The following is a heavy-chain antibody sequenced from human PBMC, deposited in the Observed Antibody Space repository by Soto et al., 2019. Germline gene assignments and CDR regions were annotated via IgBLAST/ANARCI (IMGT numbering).Heavy chain of an antibody. CDR1: GFTFSSYA. V-gene: IGHV3-23*01. J-gene: IGHJ4*02. D-gene: IGHD2-2*01. CDR2: ISGNGGST. CDR3: AKRPASIITFDY. Sequence: SLRLSCAASGFTFSSYAMSFVRQAPGKGLEWVSTISGNGGSTYYADSVKGRFTISRDNSKNMLFLQINSLRDDDSAVYYCAKRPASIITFDYWGQGTPVTVSS.